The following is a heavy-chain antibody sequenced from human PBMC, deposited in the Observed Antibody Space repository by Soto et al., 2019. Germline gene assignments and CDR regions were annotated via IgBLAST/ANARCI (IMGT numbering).Heavy chain of an antibody. CDR3: ARDLHYYDNRDEVRFDFDN. J-gene: IGHJ3*02. Sequence: QLQLVQSGAEVKRPGSSVKVSCRASGGSLSTYKISWVRQAPGQGLQWLGAIIPMSGTATYAQKFQARVTFSADESSTTAYMDLGGLRSEDTAVNYCARDLHYYDNRDEVRFDFDNWGQGTLVTVSS. CDR2: IIPMSGTA. V-gene: IGHV1-69*01. D-gene: IGHD3-22*01. CDR1: GGSLSTYK.